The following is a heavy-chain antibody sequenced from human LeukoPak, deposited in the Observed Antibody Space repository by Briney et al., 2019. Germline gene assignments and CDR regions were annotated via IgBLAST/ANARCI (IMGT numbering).Heavy chain of an antibody. CDR2: IDYSGST. J-gene: IGHJ4*02. CDR1: DGSIGTYY. Sequence: KASETLSLTCSVSDGSIGTYYWSWIRQPPGKGLEWIGYIDYSGSTNHNPSLKSRVTLSVDTSKNQISLKLSSVTAADTAVYYCARGEGNSAYLPLGDWGQGTLVTVS. D-gene: IGHD5-12*01. CDR3: ARGEGNSAYLPLGD. V-gene: IGHV4-59*01.